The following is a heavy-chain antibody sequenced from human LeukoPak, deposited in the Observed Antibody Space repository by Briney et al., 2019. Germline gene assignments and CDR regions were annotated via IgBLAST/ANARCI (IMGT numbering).Heavy chain of an antibody. CDR1: GYTFTSSD. D-gene: IGHD3-10*01. Sequence: ASVKVSCKASGYTFTSSDISWVRQAPGQGLEWMGWISAYNGNTNYAQKLQGRVTMTTDTSTSTAYMELRSLRSDDTAVYYCARTMVRGYFDYWGQGTLVTVSS. V-gene: IGHV1-18*01. J-gene: IGHJ4*02. CDR3: ARTMVRGYFDY. CDR2: ISAYNGNT.